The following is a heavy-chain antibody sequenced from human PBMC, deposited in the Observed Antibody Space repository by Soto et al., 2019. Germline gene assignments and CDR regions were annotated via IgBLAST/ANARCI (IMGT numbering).Heavy chain of an antibody. CDR2: IGSSGVRT. J-gene: IGHJ4*02. CDR1: GFIFDNYA. D-gene: IGHD4-17*01. Sequence: PGGSLRLSCAASGFIFDNYAMNWVRQAPGKGLEWVSAIGSSGVRTYYADSVKGRFTITRDNSKNTLYLQMNSLRAEDTAVYYCTTYDYGDFDYWGQGTLVTVSS. V-gene: IGHV3-23*01. CDR3: TTYDYGDFDY.